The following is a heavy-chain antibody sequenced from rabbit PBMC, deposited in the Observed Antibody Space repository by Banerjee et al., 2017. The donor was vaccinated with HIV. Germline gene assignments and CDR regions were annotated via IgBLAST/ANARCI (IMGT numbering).Heavy chain of an antibody. CDR2: NYTGSSGNT. CDR1: GFSFSYYSR. D-gene: IGHD8-1*01. Sequence: QSLEESGGDLVKPGASLTLTCTASGFSFSYYSRICWVRQAPGKGLEWLGCNYTGSSGNTYYASWSKVRFTISKTSSTTVTLQMTSLTASYTATYFCARDGDSYYPYFNLWGPGTLVTVS. V-gene: IGHV1S40*01. CDR3: ARDGDSYYPYFNL. J-gene: IGHJ4*01.